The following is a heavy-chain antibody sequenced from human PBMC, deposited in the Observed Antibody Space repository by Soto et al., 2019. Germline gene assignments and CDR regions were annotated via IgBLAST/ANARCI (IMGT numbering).Heavy chain of an antibody. CDR3: VREPPSSSWREGDAFDI. D-gene: IGHD6-13*01. CDR1: GFPFTSFV. CDR2: ICAYNGNT. V-gene: IGHV1-18*01. J-gene: IGHJ3*02. Sequence: ASVKVSCKPFGFPFTSFVLAWGRQALGKGLEWIGWICAYNGNTNDAQKLQGRVTMTTDTSTSTAYMERRSLRSDDTAVYYCVREPPSSSWREGDAFDIWGQGTMVTVSS.